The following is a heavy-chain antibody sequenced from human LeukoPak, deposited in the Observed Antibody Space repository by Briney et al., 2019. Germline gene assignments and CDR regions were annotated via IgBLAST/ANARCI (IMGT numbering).Heavy chain of an antibody. Sequence: PGGSLRLSCAASGFTFSSYAMSWVRQAPGKGLEWVSAISGSGGSTYYADSVKGRFTISRDNSKNTLYLQMNSLRAEDTAVYYCAREIYDGEGESSLLVDYWGQGTLVTVSS. CDR2: ISGSGGST. CDR1: GFTFSSYA. D-gene: IGHD3-22*01. CDR3: AREIYDGEGESSLLVDY. V-gene: IGHV3-23*01. J-gene: IGHJ4*02.